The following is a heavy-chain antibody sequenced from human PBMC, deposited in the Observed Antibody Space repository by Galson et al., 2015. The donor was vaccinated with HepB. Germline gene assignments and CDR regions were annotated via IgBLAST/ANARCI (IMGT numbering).Heavy chain of an antibody. V-gene: IGHV3-48*03. CDR3: ARTMWPDGFDI. Sequence: SLRLSCAASGFTFRSYEMNWVRQAPGKGLEWVSYISNSGSTKKYVDSVKGRFTISRDNAQNSLSLQMNSLRAEDTAIYFCARTMWPDGFDIWGPGTMVTVSS. CDR1: GFTFRSYE. D-gene: IGHD2-21*01. CDR2: ISNSGSTK. J-gene: IGHJ3*02.